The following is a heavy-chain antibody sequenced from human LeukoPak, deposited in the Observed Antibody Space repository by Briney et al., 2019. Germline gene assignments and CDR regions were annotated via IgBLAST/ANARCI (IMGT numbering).Heavy chain of an antibody. V-gene: IGHV3-23*01. CDR3: AKDGRGVVTNWFDP. Sequence: PGGSLRLSCAASGFTFSSYAMSGFRQAPGKGLEWVSAISGSGGSTYYADSVKGRFTISRDNSKNTLYLQMNSLRAEDTAVYYCAKDGRGVVTNWFDPWGQGTLVTVSS. CDR2: ISGSGGST. D-gene: IGHD3-3*01. CDR1: GFTFSSYA. J-gene: IGHJ5*02.